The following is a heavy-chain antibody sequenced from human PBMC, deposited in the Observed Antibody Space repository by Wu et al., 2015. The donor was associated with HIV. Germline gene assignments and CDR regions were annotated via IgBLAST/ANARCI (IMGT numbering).Heavy chain of an antibody. Sequence: QVQLVQSGAEVKKPGASVKVSCKISGYPLSELSMHWVRQAPGKGLEWMGGFDPDDGETIYARKFQGRVTMTEDTSTDTVYMELSSLTSEDTAVYYCATTSSIAARPRLSNAFDIWAKGQWSPSLQ. CDR1: GYPLSELS. CDR2: FDPDDGET. J-gene: IGHJ3*02. V-gene: IGHV1-24*01. CDR3: ATTSSIAARPRLSNAFDI. D-gene: IGHD6-6*01.